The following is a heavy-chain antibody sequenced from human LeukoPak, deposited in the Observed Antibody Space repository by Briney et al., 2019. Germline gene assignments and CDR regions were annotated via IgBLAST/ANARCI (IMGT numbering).Heavy chain of an antibody. CDR3: AREGVIAATGIAIAY. Sequence: GGSLRLSCAASGFTFSSYWMHWVRQAPGKGLVWVSRINSDGSSTSYADSVKGRFTISRDNAKNTLYLQMNSLRAEDTAVYYCAREGVIAATGIAIAYWGQGTLVTVSS. D-gene: IGHD6-13*01. V-gene: IGHV3-74*01. CDR2: INSDGSST. CDR1: GFTFSSYW. J-gene: IGHJ4*02.